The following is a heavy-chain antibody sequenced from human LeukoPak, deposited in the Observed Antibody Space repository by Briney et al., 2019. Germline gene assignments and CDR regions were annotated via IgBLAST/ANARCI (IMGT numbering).Heavy chain of an antibody. J-gene: IGHJ4*02. CDR2: SSAYNGNT. CDR3: ARLRFLEWLCDY. V-gene: IGHV1-18*01. D-gene: IGHD3-3*01. Sequence: ASVTVSFKASGYTFTSYGISWVRQAPGQGLKWMGWSSAYNGNTNYAQKLQGRVTMTTDTSTSTAYMELRSLRSDDTAVYYCARLRFLEWLCDYWGQGTLVTVSS. CDR1: GYTFTSYG.